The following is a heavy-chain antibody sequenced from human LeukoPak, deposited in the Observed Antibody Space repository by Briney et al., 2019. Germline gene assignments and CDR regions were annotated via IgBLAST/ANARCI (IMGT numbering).Heavy chain of an antibody. CDR1: GGSISSYY. CDR2: IYYSGST. D-gene: IGHD3-10*01. J-gene: IGHJ3*02. V-gene: IGHV4-59*01. CDR3: ARVVPSLGIGI. Sequence: SETPSLTCTVSGGSISSYYWSWIRQPPGKGLEWIGYIYYSGSTNYNPSLKSRVTISVDTSKNQFSLKLSSVTAADTAVYYCARVVPSLGIGIWGQGTMVTVSS.